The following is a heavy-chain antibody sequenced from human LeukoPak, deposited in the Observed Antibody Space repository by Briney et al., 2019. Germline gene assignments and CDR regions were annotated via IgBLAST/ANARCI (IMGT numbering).Heavy chain of an antibody. CDR2: IYYSGIFYSGST. J-gene: IGHJ4*02. CDR1: GGSISSSSYY. Sequence: PSETLSLTCTVSGGSISSSSYYWGCIRQSPGKGLEWIGSIYYSGIFYSGSTYYNPSLKSRVTVSVDTSKNQFSLELSSVTAADTAVYYCATRYTSGWYVSDWGQGTLVTVSS. V-gene: IGHV4-39*01. D-gene: IGHD6-19*01. CDR3: ATRYTSGWYVSD.